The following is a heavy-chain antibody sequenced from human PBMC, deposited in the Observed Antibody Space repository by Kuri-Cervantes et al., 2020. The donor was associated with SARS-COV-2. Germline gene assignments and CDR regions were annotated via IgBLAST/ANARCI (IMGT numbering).Heavy chain of an antibody. J-gene: IGHJ6*02. CDR3: ATGMVRGVIQSYYYGMDV. Sequence: ASVKVSCKASGYTFSGYYIYWVRQAPGQGLEWMGWINPNSGGTNYAQKFQGWVTMTRDTSISTAYMELSRLRSDDTAVYYCATGMVRGVIQSYYYGMDVWGQGTTVTVPS. D-gene: IGHD3-10*01. CDR1: GYTFSGYY. V-gene: IGHV1-2*04. CDR2: INPNSGGT.